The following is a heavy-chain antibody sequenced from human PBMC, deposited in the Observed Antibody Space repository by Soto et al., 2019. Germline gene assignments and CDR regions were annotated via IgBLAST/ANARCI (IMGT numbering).Heavy chain of an antibody. CDR1: GYTFTGYY. V-gene: IGHV1-2*02. Sequence: QVQLVQSGAEVKKPGASVKVSCNASGYTFTGYYMHWVRQAPGQGLEWMGWINPNSGGTNYAQKFQGRVTRTRDTSISTAYMELSRLRSDDTAVYYCARGGVVVPAANTHAYWGQGTLVTVSS. CDR2: INPNSGGT. D-gene: IGHD2-2*01. J-gene: IGHJ4*02. CDR3: ARGGVVVPAANTHAY.